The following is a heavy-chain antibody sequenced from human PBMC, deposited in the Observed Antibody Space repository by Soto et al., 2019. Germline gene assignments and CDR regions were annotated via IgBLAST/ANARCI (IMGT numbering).Heavy chain of an antibody. Sequence: QVQLQQWGAGLLKPSETLSLTCAVYGGSFSGYYWSWIRQPPGKGLEWIGEINHSGSTNYNPSIMSRVTISVDTSKHQFSLKLSSVTAADTAVYYCARGGSIAARPHDYWGQGTLVTVSS. V-gene: IGHV4-34*01. CDR3: ARGGSIAARPHDY. D-gene: IGHD6-6*01. CDR2: INHSGST. J-gene: IGHJ4*02. CDR1: GGSFSGYY.